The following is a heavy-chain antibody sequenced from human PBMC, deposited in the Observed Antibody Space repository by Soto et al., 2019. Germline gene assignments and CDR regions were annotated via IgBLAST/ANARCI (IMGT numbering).Heavy chain of an antibody. V-gene: IGHV3-15*01. D-gene: IGHD3-16*01. Sequence: PGGALRVCCAASGFTFSNARMSWVRQAPGKGLEWVGRIKSKTDGGTTDFAAPGKGRFTISRDDSKNTLYLQINSLKTEDTAVYYCTTETWGRHWGQGTLVTVS. J-gene: IGHJ4*02. CDR2: IKSKTDGGTT. CDR3: TTETWGRH. CDR1: GFTFSNAR.